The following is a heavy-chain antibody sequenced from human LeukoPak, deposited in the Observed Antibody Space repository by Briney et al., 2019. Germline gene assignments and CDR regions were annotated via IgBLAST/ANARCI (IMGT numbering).Heavy chain of an antibody. D-gene: IGHD3-22*01. CDR2: IYYSGST. Sequence: SQTPSLTCTVSGGSISSGGYYWSWIRQHPGKGLEWIGYIYYSGSTYYNPSLKSRVTISVDTSKNQFSLKLSSVTAADTAVYYCARGDMGSSGYYEADAFDIWGQGTMVTVSS. CDR3: ARGDMGSSGYYEADAFDI. J-gene: IGHJ3*02. CDR1: GGSISSGGYY. V-gene: IGHV4-31*03.